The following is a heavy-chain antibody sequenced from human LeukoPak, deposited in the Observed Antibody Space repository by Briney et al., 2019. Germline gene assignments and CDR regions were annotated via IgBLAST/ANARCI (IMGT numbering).Heavy chain of an antibody. D-gene: IGHD3-10*01. V-gene: IGHV4-59*10. Sequence: PSETLSLTCVVYGASFSDYYWTWIRQPPGKGLEWIGRIYTSGSTNYNPSLKSRVTMSVDTSKNQFSLKLSSVTAADTAVYYCARDRGYYGSGSHFDYRGQGTLVTVSS. CDR1: GASFSDYY. CDR2: IYTSGST. CDR3: ARDRGYYGSGSHFDY. J-gene: IGHJ4*02.